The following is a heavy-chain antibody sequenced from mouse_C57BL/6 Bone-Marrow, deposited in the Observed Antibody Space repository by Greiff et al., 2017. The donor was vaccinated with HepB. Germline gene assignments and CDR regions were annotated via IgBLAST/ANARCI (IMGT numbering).Heavy chain of an antibody. Sequence: QVQPKQSGPGLVQPSQSLSITCTVSGFSFTSYGVHWVRQSPGKGLEWLGVIWSGGSTDYNAAFISRLSISKDNSKSQVFFKMNSLQADDTAIYYCASWYPFAYWGQGTLVTVSA. V-gene: IGHV2-2*01. CDR1: GFSFTSYG. CDR3: ASWYPFAY. J-gene: IGHJ3*01. CDR2: IWSGGST. D-gene: IGHD1-1*02.